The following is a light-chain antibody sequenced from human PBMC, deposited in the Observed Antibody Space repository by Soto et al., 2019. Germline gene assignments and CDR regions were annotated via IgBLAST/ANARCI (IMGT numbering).Light chain of an antibody. CDR3: QQYESWPIT. Sequence: IVMTQSPVTLSVSPGERATLSCRASQHVGSNLARYQQRPGQAPRLLISAASTRATGLPARFSGSGFGTEFTLTISSLQSEDFAFYYCQQYESWPITFGGGTQVEIK. CDR1: QHVGSN. V-gene: IGKV3-15*01. J-gene: IGKJ4*01. CDR2: AAS.